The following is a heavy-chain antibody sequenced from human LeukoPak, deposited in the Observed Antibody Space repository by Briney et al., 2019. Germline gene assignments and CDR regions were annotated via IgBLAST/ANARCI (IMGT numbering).Heavy chain of an antibody. CDR3: ARERGGSGWSAYYYYYMDV. CDR2: IYTSGST. J-gene: IGHJ6*03. V-gene: IGHV4-4*07. Sequence: PSETLSLTSTVPGGSISSYYWSWIRQPARKGLEWIGRIYTSGSTNYNPSLKSRVTISGDKSKTQFSLKLSSVTAADTAVYYCARERGGSGWSAYYYYYMDVWGKGTTVTVSS. CDR1: GGSISSYY. D-gene: IGHD6-19*01.